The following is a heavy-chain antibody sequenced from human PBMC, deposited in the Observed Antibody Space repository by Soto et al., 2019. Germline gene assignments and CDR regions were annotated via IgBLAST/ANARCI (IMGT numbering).Heavy chain of an antibody. CDR3: ARASRGSFGVVITTRHYYYYMDV. J-gene: IGHJ6*03. Sequence: GASVKVSCKASGYTFTSYDSNWVRQATGQGLEWMGWMNPNSGNTGYAQKFQGRVTMTRNTSISTAYMELSSLRSEDTAVYYCARASRGSFGVVITTRHYYYYMDVWDKGTTVTVSS. V-gene: IGHV1-8*01. CDR1: GYTFTSYD. D-gene: IGHD3-3*01. CDR2: MNPNSGNT.